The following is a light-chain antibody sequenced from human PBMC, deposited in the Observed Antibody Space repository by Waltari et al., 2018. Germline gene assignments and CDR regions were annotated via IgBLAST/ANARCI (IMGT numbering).Light chain of an antibody. J-gene: IGKJ2*01. CDR1: QSLLHSDGRTY. V-gene: IGKV2D-29*01. Sequence: DVVMTQTPLSLSVTPGQPASISFKSSQSLLHSDGRTYLSWYVRKPGQPPQFLIYEVSSRLSGVPERFSGTGSGTDCTRKISRVEAEDVGVYYCMQNIQMHTFGPGTKLEIK. CDR2: EVS. CDR3: MQNIQMHT.